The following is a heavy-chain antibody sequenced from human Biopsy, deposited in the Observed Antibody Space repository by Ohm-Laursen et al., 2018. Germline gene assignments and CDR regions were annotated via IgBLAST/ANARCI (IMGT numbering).Heavy chain of an antibody. CDR3: ARDIMNPIGGLVARSDVFDV. Sequence: ASVKVSCKASGYTFTDYFLHWVRQAPGQGPEWMGWITPESGGTDYAQKFRGRVSMTRDTSISTVYMELKSLTSDDTAVYYCARDIMNPIGGLVARSDVFDVWGQGTMVTVSS. CDR2: ITPESGGT. CDR1: GYTFTDYF. V-gene: IGHV1-2*02. D-gene: IGHD3-16*02. J-gene: IGHJ3*01.